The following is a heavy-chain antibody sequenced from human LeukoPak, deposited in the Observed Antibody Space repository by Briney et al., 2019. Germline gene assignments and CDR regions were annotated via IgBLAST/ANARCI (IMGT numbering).Heavy chain of an antibody. V-gene: IGHV3-74*01. CDR3: ARSFDY. CDR2: INSDGRNI. CDR1: GFTFSSHW. J-gene: IGHJ4*02. Sequence: GGSLRLSCAASGFTFSSHWMHWVRQAPGKGLVWVSRINSDGRNINYADSVKGRFTISRDNSKNTLYLQMNSLRAEDTAVYYCARSFDYWGQGTLVTVSS.